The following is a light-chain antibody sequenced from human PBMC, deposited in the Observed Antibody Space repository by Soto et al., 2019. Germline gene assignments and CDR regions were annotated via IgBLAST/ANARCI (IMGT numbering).Light chain of an antibody. J-gene: IGKJ4*01. CDR1: QSVSYSSDKRNC. Sequence: DIVMTQSPDSLAVSLGERATINCKSSQSVSYSSDKRNCLAWYQQKPGLPPTLLIYWASTRESGVPDRCSATVSGTDFTLTISSLQAEDVAFYYCQQYYSSPLTFGGGTKVEIK. CDR2: WAS. V-gene: IGKV4-1*01. CDR3: QQYYSSPLT.